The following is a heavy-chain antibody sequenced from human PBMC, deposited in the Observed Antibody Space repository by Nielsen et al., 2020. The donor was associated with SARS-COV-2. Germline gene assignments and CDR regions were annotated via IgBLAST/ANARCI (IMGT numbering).Heavy chain of an antibody. V-gene: IGHV1-18*01. CDR2: ISAYNGNT. CDR3: ARDAPDLDIVLMVYAMGGSYYGMDV. Sequence: ASVKVSCKASGYTFTSYGISWVRQAPGQGLEWMGWISAYNGNTNYAQKLQGRVTMTTDTSTSTAYMELRGLRSDDTAVYYCARDAPDLDIVLMVYAMGGSYYGMDVWGQGTTVTVSS. CDR1: GYTFTSYG. D-gene: IGHD2-8*01. J-gene: IGHJ6*02.